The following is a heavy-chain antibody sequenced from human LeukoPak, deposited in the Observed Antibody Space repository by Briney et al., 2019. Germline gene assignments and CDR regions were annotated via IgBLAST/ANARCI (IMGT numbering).Heavy chain of an antibody. Sequence: GGSLRLSCAASGFTFSSYAMSWVRQAPGRGLEWVSAISGSGGSTYYADSVKGRFTISRDNSKNTLYLQMNSLRAEDTAVYYCAKDGYDSSGYYYGDYWGQGTLVTVSS. CDR2: ISGSGGST. CDR3: AKDGYDSSGYYYGDY. J-gene: IGHJ4*02. D-gene: IGHD3-22*01. V-gene: IGHV3-23*01. CDR1: GFTFSSYA.